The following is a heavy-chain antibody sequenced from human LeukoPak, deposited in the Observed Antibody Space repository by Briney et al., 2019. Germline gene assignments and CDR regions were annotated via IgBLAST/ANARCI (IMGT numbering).Heavy chain of an antibody. CDR2: ISAYNGNT. CDR1: GYTFTSYG. CDR3: ARSLTGSGWPFYFDY. V-gene: IGHV1-18*04. D-gene: IGHD6-19*01. Sequence: ASVKVSCKASGYTFTSYGISWVRQAPGQGLEWMGWISAYNGNTNYAQKLQGRVTMTTDTSTSTAYMELRSLRSDYTAVYYCARSLTGSGWPFYFDYWGQGTLVTVSS. J-gene: IGHJ4*02.